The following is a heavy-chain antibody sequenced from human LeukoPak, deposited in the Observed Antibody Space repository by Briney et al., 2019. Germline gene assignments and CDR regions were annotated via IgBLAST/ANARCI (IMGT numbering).Heavy chain of an antibody. CDR2: LNTGGDYI. CDR1: GFIFSSYS. Sequence: GGSLRLSCVASGFIFSSYSMYWVRQGPGKGLEWVSVLNTGGDYIQTADSLKGRFTISRDNAKNSLYLQMSNLRVEDTAVYYCASGGLVRGVTSNYWGQGTLVTVSS. V-gene: IGHV3-21*01. J-gene: IGHJ4*02. CDR3: ASGGLVRGVTSNY. D-gene: IGHD3-10*01.